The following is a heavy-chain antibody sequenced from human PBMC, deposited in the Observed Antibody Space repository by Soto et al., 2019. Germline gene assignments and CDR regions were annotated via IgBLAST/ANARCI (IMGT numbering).Heavy chain of an antibody. CDR2: IRAYNGNT. J-gene: IGHJ3*02. Sequence: ASVKVSCKASGYTFTSYGISWVRQAPGQGLEWMGWIRAYNGNTNYAQKLQGRVTMTTDTSTSTAYMELRSLRSDDTAVYYCARVRRYRITMVRGVPDAFDIGGQGTMVTVAS. CDR1: GYTFTSYG. D-gene: IGHD3-10*01. CDR3: ARVRRYRITMVRGVPDAFDI. V-gene: IGHV1-18*01.